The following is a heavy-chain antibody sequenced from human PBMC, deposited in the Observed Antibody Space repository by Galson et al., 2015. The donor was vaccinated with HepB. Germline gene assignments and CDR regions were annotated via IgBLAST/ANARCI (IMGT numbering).Heavy chain of an antibody. CDR1: GGTFSSYT. CDR2: IIPILGIA. Sequence: SVKVSCKASGGTFSSYTISWVRQAPGQGLEWMGRIIPILGIANYAQKFQGRVTITADKSTSTAYMELSSLRSEDTAVYYCARDDSVGASPPDYWGQGTLVTVSS. J-gene: IGHJ4*02. D-gene: IGHD1-26*01. CDR3: ARDDSVGASPPDY. V-gene: IGHV1-69*04.